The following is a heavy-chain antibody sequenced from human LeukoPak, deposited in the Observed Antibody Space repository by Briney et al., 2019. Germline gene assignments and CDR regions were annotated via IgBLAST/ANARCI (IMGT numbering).Heavy chain of an antibody. J-gene: IGHJ4*02. D-gene: IGHD4-17*01. CDR1: GYSFTTYW. CDR2: IYPGDPDT. CDR3: ARAFAVTTGFDY. V-gene: IGHV5-51*01. Sequence: GESLQISCKGSGYSFTTYWIAWVRQMPGKGLEWMGIIYPGDPDTRYSPSFQGQVTFSADKSSSTAYLQWSSLKASDTAMYYCARAFAVTTGFDYWGQGTLVTVSS.